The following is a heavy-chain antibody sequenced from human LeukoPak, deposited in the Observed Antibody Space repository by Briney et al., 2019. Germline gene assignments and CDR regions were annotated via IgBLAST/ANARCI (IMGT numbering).Heavy chain of an antibody. J-gene: IGHJ4*02. CDR3: ARRATTERGHSYGLDY. D-gene: IGHD5-18*01. CDR2: ISSSSSYI. Sequence: AGGSLRLSCAASGFTFSSYGMSWVRQAPGKGLEWVSSISSSSSYIYFADSLKGRITISRDNAKKSLYLQMNSLRAEDTAVYYCARRATTERGHSYGLDYWGQGTLVTVSS. CDR1: GFTFSSYG. V-gene: IGHV3-21*01.